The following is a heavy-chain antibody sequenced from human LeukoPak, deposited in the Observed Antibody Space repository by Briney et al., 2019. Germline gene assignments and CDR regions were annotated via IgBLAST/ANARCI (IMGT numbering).Heavy chain of an antibody. Sequence: GGSLRLSCAASGFTFSSYWMSWVRQAPGKGLEWVANIKQDGGEKYYVDSEKGRFTISRDNAKNSLYLQMNSQRAEETAVYYCARDSLYDSSGYSPKFDYWGQGTLVTVSS. J-gene: IGHJ4*02. D-gene: IGHD3-22*01. CDR3: ARDSLYDSSGYSPKFDY. CDR1: GFTFSSYW. CDR2: IKQDGGEK. V-gene: IGHV3-7*01.